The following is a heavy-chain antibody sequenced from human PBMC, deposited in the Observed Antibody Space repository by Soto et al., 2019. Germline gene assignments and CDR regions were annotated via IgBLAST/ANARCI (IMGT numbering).Heavy chain of an antibody. V-gene: IGHV1-46*01. J-gene: IGHJ4*02. Sequence: GASVKVSCKASGYTFTSYYMHWVRQAPGQGLEWMGIINPSVGSTSYAQKLQGRVTMTRYTSTSTVYMELSSLRFEDTAVYYCARTYSSSSPFDYWGQGTLVTVSS. D-gene: IGHD6-6*01. CDR3: ARTYSSSSPFDY. CDR1: GYTFTSYY. CDR2: INPSVGST.